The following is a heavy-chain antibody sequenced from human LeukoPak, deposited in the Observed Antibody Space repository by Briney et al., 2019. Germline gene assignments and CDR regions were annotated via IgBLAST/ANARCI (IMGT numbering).Heavy chain of an antibody. V-gene: IGHV5-51*01. Sequence: GESLKISCKGSGYSFTSYWIGWVRQMPGKGLEWMGVIYPGDSDTRHSPSFQGQVTISADKSISTAYLQWSSLKASDTAMYYCAGHSGGVGASTDAFDIWGQGTMVTVSS. J-gene: IGHJ3*02. CDR3: AGHSGGVGASTDAFDI. D-gene: IGHD1-26*01. CDR2: IYPGDSDT. CDR1: GYSFTSYW.